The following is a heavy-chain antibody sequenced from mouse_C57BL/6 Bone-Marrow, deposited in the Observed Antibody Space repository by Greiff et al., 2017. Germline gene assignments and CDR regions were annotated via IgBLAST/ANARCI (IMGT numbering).Heavy chain of an antibody. Sequence: EVKLVESGGGLVQPGGSLKLSCAASGFTFSDYYMYWVRQTPEKRLEWVAYISNGGGSTYYPDTVKGRFTISRDNAKNTLYLQMSRLKSEDTAMYYCARDYYENAMDYWGQGTSVTVSS. V-gene: IGHV5-12*01. CDR1: GFTFSDYY. J-gene: IGHJ4*01. CDR3: ARDYYENAMDY. D-gene: IGHD1-1*01. CDR2: ISNGGGST.